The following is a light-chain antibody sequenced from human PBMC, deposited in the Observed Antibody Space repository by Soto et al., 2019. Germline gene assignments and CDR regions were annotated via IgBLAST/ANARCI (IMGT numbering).Light chain of an antibody. V-gene: IGLV3-21*02. CDR2: VDGS. J-gene: IGLJ2*01. CDR3: QVLDIDSDHVV. Sequence: SYELTKPPSVTVAPGQTARITCGGTNIGSKSVHWYQQRPGQAPVVVVYVDGSDRPSGITERFSGSSSGMTATLTIGRFEAGDEADYYCQVLDIDSDHVVFGGGTKLTVL. CDR1: NIGSKS.